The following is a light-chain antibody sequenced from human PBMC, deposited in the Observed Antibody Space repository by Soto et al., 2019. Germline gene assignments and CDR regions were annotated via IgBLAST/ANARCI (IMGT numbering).Light chain of an antibody. V-gene: IGKV3-20*01. CDR2: GAS. J-gene: IGKJ2*01. CDR1: QSVSSSY. CDR3: QQYGSSLYT. Sequence: EIVLTQSPGTLSLSPGERATLSCRASQSVSSSYLAWYQPKPGQAPRLLIYGASSRATGIPDRFSGSGSGTDITRTISRLEPEEFAVYYCQQYGSSLYTFGQGTKLVIK.